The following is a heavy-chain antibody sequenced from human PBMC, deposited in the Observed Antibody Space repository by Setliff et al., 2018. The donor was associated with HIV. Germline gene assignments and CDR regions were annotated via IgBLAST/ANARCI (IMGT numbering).Heavy chain of an antibody. Sequence: PGGSLRLSCAASGFTFDDYAVTWVRQAPGKWLDYVSAISGSGTTTYYADSVRGRFTISRDNSTNTVYLQMHSLRAEDTALYYCAKVMTLWFGASDSWGQGTRVTVSS. CDR1: GFTFDDYA. V-gene: IGHV3-23*01. J-gene: IGHJ4*02. D-gene: IGHD3-10*01. CDR2: ISGSGTTT. CDR3: AKVMTLWFGASDS.